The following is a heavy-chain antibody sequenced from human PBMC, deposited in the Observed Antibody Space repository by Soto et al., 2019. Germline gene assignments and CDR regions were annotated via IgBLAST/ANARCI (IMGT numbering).Heavy chain of an antibody. CDR1: GCTFSHYA. V-gene: IGHV3-30-3*01. D-gene: IGHD3-22*01. CDR3: ARSAPYYHLDC. CDR2: ISYDGSNK. J-gene: IGHJ4*02. Sequence: QVQLVESGGGVVQPGRSLRLSCAASGCTFSHYAMHWGLQAQGKGLEWVAVISYDGSNKYYADSVKGRFTISRDNSKNTLYLQMNSLRPDDTSIYYCARSAPYYHLDCWGQGTLVTVSS.